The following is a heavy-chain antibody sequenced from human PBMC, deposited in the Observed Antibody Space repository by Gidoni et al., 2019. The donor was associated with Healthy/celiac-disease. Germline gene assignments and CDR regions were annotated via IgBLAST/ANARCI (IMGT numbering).Heavy chain of an antibody. J-gene: IGHJ3*02. CDR2: ISVSCGST. Sequence: EVQLLECGGGLVQRGGSLRLSCAASGFTVSSYAMSGVRQAPGKGLEWVSAISVSCGSTSYPDSVQVLFTISRDNSNNSLYLQMNSLIAEDTSVYYCAKRGYGGKRVSFDIWGQGTMVTFSS. CDR3: AKRGYGGKRVSFDI. CDR1: GFTVSSYA. D-gene: IGHD4-17*01. V-gene: IGHV3-23*01.